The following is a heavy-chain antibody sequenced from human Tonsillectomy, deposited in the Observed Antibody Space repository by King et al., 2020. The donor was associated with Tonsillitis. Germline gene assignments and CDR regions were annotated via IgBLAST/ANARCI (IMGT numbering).Heavy chain of an antibody. J-gene: IGHJ4*02. CDR1: GFTVSSNY. V-gene: IGHV3-53*01. CDR2: XYSGGST. Sequence: VQLVESGGGLIQPGGSLRLSCAASGFTVSSNYMSWVRQAPGXGLEXVSVXYSGGSTYYADSXXGRFTIXRDNSKNTLYLQMNSLRAEDTAVYYCARVAWFGPSYYFDYWGQGXLXTVSS. D-gene: IGHD3-10*01. CDR3: ARVAWFGPSYYFDY.